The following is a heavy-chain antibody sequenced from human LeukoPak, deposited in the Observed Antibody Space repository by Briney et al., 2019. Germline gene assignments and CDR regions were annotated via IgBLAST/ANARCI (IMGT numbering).Heavy chain of an antibody. V-gene: IGHV3-21*01. CDR3: ARVRGAISYSDY. D-gene: IGHD2-21*01. CDR1: GFTFSSYA. J-gene: IGHJ4*02. Sequence: GGSLRLSCAASGFTFSSYAMSWVRQAPGKGLEWVSSISSSGDFTYYADSVKGRFTISRDNAENSLYLQMNSLSAEDTAVYYCARVRGAISYSDYWGQGTLVTVSS. CDR2: ISSSGDFT.